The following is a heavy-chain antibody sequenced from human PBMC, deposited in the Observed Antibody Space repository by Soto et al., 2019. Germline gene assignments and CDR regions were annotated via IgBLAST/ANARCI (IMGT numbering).Heavy chain of an antibody. V-gene: IGHV4-34*01. Sequence: SETLSLTCAVYGGSFSGYYWTWIRQPPGTGLEWIGEINHSGSTNYNPSLKSRVTISVDTSKNQFSLKLSSVTAADTAVYYCARTDWNYLNWFDPWGQGTLVTVSS. CDR2: INHSGST. CDR3: ARTDWNYLNWFDP. J-gene: IGHJ5*02. D-gene: IGHD1-7*01. CDR1: GGSFSGYY.